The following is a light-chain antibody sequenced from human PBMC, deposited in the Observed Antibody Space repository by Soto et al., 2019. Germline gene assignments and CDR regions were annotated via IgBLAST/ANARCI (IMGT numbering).Light chain of an antibody. CDR2: DVS. V-gene: IGLV2-11*01. Sequence: QSALTQPRSVSGSPGQSVTISCTGTSSDVGGYNFVSWYQQRPGKAPKLMLYDVSKRPSGVPDRFSGSKSGTTASLTISGLQAEDEDDYYCCSYAGSYTWVFGGGTKLTVL. CDR3: CSYAGSYTWV. CDR1: SSDVGGYNF. J-gene: IGLJ3*02.